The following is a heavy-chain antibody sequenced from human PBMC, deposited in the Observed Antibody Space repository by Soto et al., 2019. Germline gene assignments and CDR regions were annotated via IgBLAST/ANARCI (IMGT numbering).Heavy chain of an antibody. CDR2: IYYSGST. V-gene: IGHV4-59*12. D-gene: IGHD3-3*01. CDR1: GGSISSYY. Sequence: PSETLSLTCTVSGGSISSYYWSWIRQPPGKGLEWIGYIYYSGSTNYNPSLKSRVTISVDTSKNQFSLKLSSVTAADTAVYYCATMTGFLFPTLEADHWCQRALVTVPS. CDR3: ATMTGFLFPTLEADH. J-gene: IGHJ4*02.